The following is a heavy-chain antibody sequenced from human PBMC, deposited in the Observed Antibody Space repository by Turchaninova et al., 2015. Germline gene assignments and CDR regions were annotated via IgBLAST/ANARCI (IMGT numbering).Heavy chain of an antibody. J-gene: IGHJ4*02. V-gene: IGHV1-18*04. D-gene: IGHD6-6*01. CDR2: IWPYTDNS. CDR3: ERARSVGSSLDH. CDR1: GYTFTSYG. Sequence: QVQLVQSGAEVKKPGASVKVSCKASGYTFTSYGISWVRQAPGPGLECMGWIWPYTDNSHFAPTSSIVPSRPTQTFNQTQRTVHRELEIRRCDGTAVNEGERARSVGSSLDHWGQGTLVTVSS.